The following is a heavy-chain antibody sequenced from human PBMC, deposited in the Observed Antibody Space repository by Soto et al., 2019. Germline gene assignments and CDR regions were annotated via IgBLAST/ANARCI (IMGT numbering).Heavy chain of an antibody. J-gene: IGHJ3*02. D-gene: IGHD3-10*01. CDR2: IWYDGSNK. V-gene: IGHV3-33*08. Sequence: EQLVESGGGLAQPGGSLRLSCVASGFTFTTYWMSWVRQAPGKGLEWVAVIWYDGSNKYYADSVKGRFTISRDNSKNTLYLQMNSLRAEDTAVYYCARVGSLLRAFDIWGQGTMVTVSS. CDR1: GFTFTTYW. CDR3: ARVGSLLRAFDI.